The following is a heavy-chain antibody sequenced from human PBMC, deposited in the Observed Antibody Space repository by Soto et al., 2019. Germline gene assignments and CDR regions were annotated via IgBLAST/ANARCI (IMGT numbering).Heavy chain of an antibody. CDR2: IAYDGSNR. J-gene: IGHJ5*02. D-gene: IGHD1-1*01. CDR1: GFSISRSA. V-gene: IGHV3-30*04. CDR3: AIELQAGTDNVNWFAP. Sequence: QVQLVESGGGVVQPGRSLRLSCAASGFSISRSAMHWVRQAPGKGLAWVAVIAYDGSNRWYADSAKGRFTISRDNSKNTVYLQMSSLRGEDTAVYYCAIELQAGTDNVNWFAPWGQGTLVTVSS.